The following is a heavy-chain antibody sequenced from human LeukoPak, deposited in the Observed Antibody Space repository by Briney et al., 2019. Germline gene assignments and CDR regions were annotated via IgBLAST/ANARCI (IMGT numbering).Heavy chain of an antibody. CDR2: IYSGGST. CDR1: GFTVSSNY. Sequence: GGSLRLSCAASGFTVSSNYMSWVRQAPGKGLEWVSVIYSGGSTYYADSVKGRFTISRDNSKNTLYLQMNSLRAEDTAVYYCASVVTRSSSWYPSDAFDIWGQGTMVTVSS. J-gene: IGHJ3*02. D-gene: IGHD6-13*01. V-gene: IGHV3-66*01. CDR3: ASVVTRSSSWYPSDAFDI.